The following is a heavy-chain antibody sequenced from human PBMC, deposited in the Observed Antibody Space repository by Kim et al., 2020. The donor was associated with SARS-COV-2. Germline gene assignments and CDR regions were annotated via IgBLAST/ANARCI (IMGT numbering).Heavy chain of an antibody. J-gene: IGHJ1*01. CDR3: VRDIIAPGSTEYFHH. Sequence: GGSLRLSCAASGFVFSAYCMSWIRQAPGKGLEWSSYISSGGDIRYYADSVKGRFAISRDNAGNSLYLQLNSLRAEDTAVYYCVRDIIAPGSTEYFHHWGQGTLVTVSS. CDR1: GFVFSAYC. V-gene: IGHV3-11*01. CDR2: ISSGGDIR. D-gene: IGHD1-1*01.